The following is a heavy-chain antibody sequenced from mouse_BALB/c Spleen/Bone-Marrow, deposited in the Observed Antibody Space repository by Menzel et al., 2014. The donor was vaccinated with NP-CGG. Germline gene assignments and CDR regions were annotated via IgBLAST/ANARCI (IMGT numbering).Heavy chain of an antibody. CDR2: INPYNGDT. CDR1: GYSFTGYF. V-gene: IGHV1-37*01. CDR3: GRGDDYDGDFDR. J-gene: IGHJ2*01. D-gene: IGHD2-4*01. Sequence: EVKLQEPGPELVKPGASVKISCKASGYSFTGYFMNWVKQSHGKSLEWIGRINPYNGDTFYNQKFKGKATLTVDKSSSTAHMELLSLTSEDSAVYYCGRGDDYDGDFDRWGQGTTLTVSS.